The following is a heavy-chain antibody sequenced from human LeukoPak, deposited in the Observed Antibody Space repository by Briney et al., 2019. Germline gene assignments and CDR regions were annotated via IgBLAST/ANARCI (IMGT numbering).Heavy chain of an antibody. CDR1: GYTFTSYA. CDR2: INTNTGYP. V-gene: IGHV7-4-1*02. D-gene: IGHD3-10*01. J-gene: IGHJ4*02. Sequence: GASVKVSCKASGYTFTSYAMNWVRQAPGQGLEWMGWINTNTGYPTYAQGFTGRFVFSLDTSVSTAYLQISSLKAEDTAVYYCARGADYYGSGSYHFDYWGQGTLVTVSS. CDR3: ARGADYYGSGSYHFDY.